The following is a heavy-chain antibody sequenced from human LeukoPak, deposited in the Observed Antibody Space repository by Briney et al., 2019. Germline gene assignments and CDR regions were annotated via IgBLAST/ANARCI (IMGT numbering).Heavy chain of an antibody. J-gene: IGHJ4*02. CDR2: IYYSGST. CDR1: GGSISSSSYY. CDR3: ARLFPGSRIDY. Sequence: PSETLSLTCTVSGGSISSSSYYWGWLRQPPGKGLEWIGSIYYSGSTYYNPSLKSRVTISVDTSKNQFSLKLSSVTAADTAVYYCARLFPGSRIDYWGQGTLVTVPS. V-gene: IGHV4-39*01. D-gene: IGHD1-14*01.